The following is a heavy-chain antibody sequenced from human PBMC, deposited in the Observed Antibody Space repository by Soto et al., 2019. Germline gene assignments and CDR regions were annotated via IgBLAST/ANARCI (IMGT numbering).Heavy chain of an antibody. V-gene: IGHV1-2*04. J-gene: IGHJ6*02. Sequence: QVQLVQSGAEVKKPGASVKVSCKASGYTFTGYYMHWVRQAPGQGLEWMGWINPNSGGTNYAQKFQGWVTMTRATSISKAYMALSRLRSDVTAVYYCARDLGRSGDDAGMDVWGQGTTVTVSS. CDR1: GYTFTGYY. CDR2: INPNSGGT. D-gene: IGHD4-17*01. CDR3: ARDLGRSGDDAGMDV.